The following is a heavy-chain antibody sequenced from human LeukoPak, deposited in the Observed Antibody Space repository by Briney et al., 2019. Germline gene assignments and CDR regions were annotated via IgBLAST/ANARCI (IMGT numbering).Heavy chain of an antibody. J-gene: IGHJ4*02. V-gene: IGHV3-74*01. CDR2: INGEGGT. CDR3: ARDLVYGSGSCGH. Sequence: GSSMSLSCAASGFSFNNYWMQWVRPAREKGLVLVSRINGEGGTSYADSVKGRFTISRDNAKNTVHLQMNSLRAEDTAVYYCARDLVYGSGSCGHWGQGTLVTVSS. CDR1: GFSFNNYW. D-gene: IGHD3-10*01.